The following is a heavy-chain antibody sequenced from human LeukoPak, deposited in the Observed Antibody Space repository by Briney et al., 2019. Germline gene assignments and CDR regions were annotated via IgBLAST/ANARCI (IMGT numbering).Heavy chain of an antibody. D-gene: IGHD7-27*01. Sequence: GGSLRLSYAASGFTFSSYEMKWVRQAQGKGLEWVSYISSSGSTIYYADSVKCRFTISRDNTKNSLYLQMISLRAEDTAVYYCARLNWGPTFYYYYYMDVWGKGTTVTVSS. J-gene: IGHJ6*03. CDR2: ISSSGSTI. V-gene: IGHV3-48*03. CDR3: ARLNWGPTFYYYYYMDV. CDR1: GFTFSSYE.